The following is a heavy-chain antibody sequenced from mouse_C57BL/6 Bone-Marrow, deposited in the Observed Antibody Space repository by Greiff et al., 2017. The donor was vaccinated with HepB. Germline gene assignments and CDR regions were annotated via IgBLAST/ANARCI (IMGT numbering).Heavy chain of an antibody. D-gene: IGHD3-3*01. CDR1: GYTFTSYW. Sequence: QVQLQQPGAELVKPGASVKLSCKASGYTFTSYWMQWVKQRPGQGLEWIGEIDPSDSDTNYNQKFKGKATLTVDTSSSTAYMQLSSLTSEDSAVYYGARWGWVYFDYWGQGTTLTVAS. CDR2: IDPSDSDT. J-gene: IGHJ2*01. V-gene: IGHV1-50*01. CDR3: ARWGWVYFDY.